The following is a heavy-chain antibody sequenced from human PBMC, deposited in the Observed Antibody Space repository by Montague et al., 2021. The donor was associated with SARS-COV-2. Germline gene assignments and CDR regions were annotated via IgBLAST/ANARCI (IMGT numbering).Heavy chain of an antibody. Sequence: SETLSLTCTVSGGSMNNDIHWWAWVRQAPGKGLEWIGSVYYTGATPYNPSLMSRVIVSIDTSNNLFSLKLSSLTAADTAVYYCARRTFGVGGRHYFDRWGQGALVTVSS. V-gene: IGHV4-39*01. CDR2: VYYTGAT. CDR3: ARRTFGVGGRHYFDR. D-gene: IGHD3-3*01. J-gene: IGHJ4*02. CDR1: GGSMNNDIHW.